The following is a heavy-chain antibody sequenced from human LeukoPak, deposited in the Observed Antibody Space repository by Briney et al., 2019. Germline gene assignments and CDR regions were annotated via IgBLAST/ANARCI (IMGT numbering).Heavy chain of an antibody. CDR1: GFTFSSYA. D-gene: IGHD3-10*01. CDR2: IYYSGST. J-gene: IGHJ4*02. V-gene: IGHV4-59*08. CDR3: ARWARFGELNY. Sequence: GSLRLSCAASGFTFSSYAMSWIRQPPGKGLEWIGYIYYSGSTNYNPSLKSRVTISVDTSKNQFSLKLSSVTAADTAVYYCARWARFGELNYWGQGTLVTVSS.